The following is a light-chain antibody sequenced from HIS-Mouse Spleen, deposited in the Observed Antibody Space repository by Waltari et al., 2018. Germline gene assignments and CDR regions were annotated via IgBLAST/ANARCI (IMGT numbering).Light chain of an antibody. CDR3: AAWDDSLSGPV. V-gene: IGLV1-47*01. CDR1: SSNIGSNY. CDR2: RNN. Sequence: QSVLTQPPSASGTPGQRVTIPCSRSSSNIGSNYVYWYQQLPGTAPKLLIYRNNQRPSGVPARFSGSKSGTSASLAISGLRYEDEADYYCAAWDDSLSGPVFGGGTKLTVL. J-gene: IGLJ3*02.